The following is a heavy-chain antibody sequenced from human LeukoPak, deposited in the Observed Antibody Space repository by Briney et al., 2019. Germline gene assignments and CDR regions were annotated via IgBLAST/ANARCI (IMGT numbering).Heavy chain of an antibody. CDR2: INHSGST. V-gene: IGHV4-34*01. Sequence: SETLSLTCAVYGGSFSGYYWSWMRQPPGKGLEWIGEINHSGSTNYNPSLKSRVTISVDTSKNQFSLKLSSVTAADTAVYYCARDLCSSTSCYGALNWFDPWGQGTLVTVSS. J-gene: IGHJ5*02. D-gene: IGHD2-2*01. CDR1: GGSFSGYY. CDR3: ARDLCSSTSCYGALNWFDP.